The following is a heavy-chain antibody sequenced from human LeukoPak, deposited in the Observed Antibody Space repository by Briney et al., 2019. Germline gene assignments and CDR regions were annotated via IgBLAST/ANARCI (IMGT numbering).Heavy chain of an antibody. CDR3: ARNAENYDFWSGRNWFDP. Sequence: ASVKVSCKGSGYSFTRHGMSWVRQAPGQGLEWMGWISAYNGNTNYVQKVQGRVTMTTDTSTSTAYMELRSLRSDDTAVYYCARNAENYDFWSGRNWFDPWGQGTLVTVS. CDR2: ISAYNGNT. V-gene: IGHV1-18*01. J-gene: IGHJ5*02. D-gene: IGHD3-3*01. CDR1: GYSFTRHG.